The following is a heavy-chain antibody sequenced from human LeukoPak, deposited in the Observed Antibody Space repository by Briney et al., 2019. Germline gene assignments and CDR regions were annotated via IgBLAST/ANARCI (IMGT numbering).Heavy chain of an antibody. Sequence: GGSLRLSCAASGFTLSNYAMNWVRQAPGKGLEWVSGISYIDVETYYADSVKGRFTISSDNSMNTLYLQMNSLTVEDTAVYYCAKRTGDGFNTPIDFWGQGTLVTVS. CDR1: GFTLSNYA. D-gene: IGHD5-24*01. CDR2: ISYIDVET. CDR3: AKRTGDGFNTPIDF. J-gene: IGHJ4*02. V-gene: IGHV3-23*01.